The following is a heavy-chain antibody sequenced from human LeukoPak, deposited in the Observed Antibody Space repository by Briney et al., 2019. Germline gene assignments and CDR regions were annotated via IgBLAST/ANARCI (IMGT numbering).Heavy chain of an antibody. J-gene: IGHJ4*02. V-gene: IGHV3-33*01. CDR2: IWYDGSNK. Sequence: PGGSLRLSCAASGFTFSSYGMHWVRQAPGKGLEWVAVIWYDGSNKYYADSVKGRFTISTDNSKNTLYLQMNSLRGEDTAVYYCARSGSSENSGSYYSNPVQFDYWGQGTLVTVSS. CDR3: ARSGSSENSGSYYSNPVQFDY. D-gene: IGHD1-26*01. CDR1: GFTFSSYG.